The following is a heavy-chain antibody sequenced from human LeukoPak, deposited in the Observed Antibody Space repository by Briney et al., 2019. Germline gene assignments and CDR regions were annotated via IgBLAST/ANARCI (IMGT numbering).Heavy chain of an antibody. CDR2: ISYDGSNK. V-gene: IGHV3-30*01. CDR1: GFTFSSYA. Sequence: PGRSLRLSCAASGFTFSSYAMHWVRQAPGKGLEWVAVISYDGSNKYYADSVKGRFTISRDNSKNTLYLQMNSLRAEDTAVYYCARDGGVVVVPAATAHHLDYWGQGTLVTVSS. CDR3: ARDGGVVVVPAATAHHLDY. J-gene: IGHJ4*02. D-gene: IGHD2-2*01.